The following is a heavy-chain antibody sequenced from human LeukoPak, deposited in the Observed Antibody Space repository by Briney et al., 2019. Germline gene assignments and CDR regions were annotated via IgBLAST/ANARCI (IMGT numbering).Heavy chain of an antibody. J-gene: IGHJ3*02. V-gene: IGHV1-69*05. Sequence: SVKVSCKASGGTFSSYAISRVRQAPGQGLEWMGGIIPIFGTANYAQKFQGRVTITTDESTSTAYMELSSLRSEDTAVYYCASCSTSCYFSSGAFDIWGQGTMVTVSS. CDR2: IIPIFGTA. CDR3: ASCSTSCYFSSGAFDI. CDR1: GGTFSSYA. D-gene: IGHD2-2*01.